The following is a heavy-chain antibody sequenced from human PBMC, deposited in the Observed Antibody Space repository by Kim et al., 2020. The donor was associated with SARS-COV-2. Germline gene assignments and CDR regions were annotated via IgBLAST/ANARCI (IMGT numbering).Heavy chain of an antibody. Sequence: GGSLRLSCAASGFTFSSYGMHWVRQAPGKGLEWVAVIWYDGSNKYYADSVKGRFTISRDNSKNTLYLQMNSLRAEDTAVYYCAREFEDPYYYYYYMDVWGKGTTVTVSS. CDR1: GFTFSSYG. D-gene: IGHD3-16*01. J-gene: IGHJ6*03. V-gene: IGHV3-33*01. CDR2: IWYDGSNK. CDR3: AREFEDPYYYYYYMDV.